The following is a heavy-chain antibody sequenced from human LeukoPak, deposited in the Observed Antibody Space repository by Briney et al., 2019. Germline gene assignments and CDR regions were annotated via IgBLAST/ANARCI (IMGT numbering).Heavy chain of an antibody. Sequence: SETLSLTCTVSGGSVSSGSYYWSWIRQPPGKGLEWIGYIYYSGSTNYNPSLKSRVTISVDTSKNQFSLKLSSVTAADTAVYYCARAGDYYDSSGFDYWGQGTLVTVSS. CDR1: GGSVSSGSYY. J-gene: IGHJ4*02. V-gene: IGHV4-61*01. D-gene: IGHD3-22*01. CDR2: IYYSGST. CDR3: ARAGDYYDSSGFDY.